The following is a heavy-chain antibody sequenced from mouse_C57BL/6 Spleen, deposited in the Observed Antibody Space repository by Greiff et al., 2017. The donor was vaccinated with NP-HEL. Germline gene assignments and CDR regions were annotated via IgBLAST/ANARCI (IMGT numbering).Heavy chain of an antibody. CDR3: ARSRGNLPFDY. J-gene: IGHJ2*01. D-gene: IGHD2-1*01. CDR1: GYTFTSYW. Sequence: QVQLKQPGAELVKPGASVKLSCKASGYTFTSYWMQWVKQRPGQGLEWIGEIDPSDSYTNYNQKFKGKATLTVDTSSSTAYMQLSSLTSEDSAVYYCARSRGNLPFDYWGQGTTLTVSS. V-gene: IGHV1-50*01. CDR2: IDPSDSYT.